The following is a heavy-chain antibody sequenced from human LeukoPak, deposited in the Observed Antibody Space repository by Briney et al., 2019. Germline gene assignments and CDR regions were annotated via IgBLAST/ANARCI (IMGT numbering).Heavy chain of an antibody. J-gene: IGHJ4*02. V-gene: IGHV4-59*08. CDR2: IYYSGST. CDR3: ARQSRYTIGWSPYY. Sequence: PSQTLSLTCTVSGGSIRTYYWSWIRQPPGKGLEWIGYIYYSGSTNYNPSLKSRVTMSVDTSKNQFSLNLSSVTAADTAVYYCARQSRYTIGWSPYYWGQGTLVTVSS. CDR1: GGSIRTYY. D-gene: IGHD6-19*01.